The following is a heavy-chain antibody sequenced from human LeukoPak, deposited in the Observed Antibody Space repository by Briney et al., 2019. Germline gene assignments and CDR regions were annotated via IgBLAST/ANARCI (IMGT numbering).Heavy chain of an antibody. V-gene: IGHV3-7*01. CDR2: IKEDGSDK. D-gene: IGHD3-22*01. J-gene: IGHJ3*02. CDR1: GFTFRNYW. Sequence: GGSVRLSCAASGFTFRNYWMTWVRQVPGKGLEWVANIKEDGSDKNYVDSVKGRLTISRDNAKNSLFLQMISLRAEDTAVYYCARDASPYDSGGYYYDAFDIWGRGTMVTVSS. CDR3: ARDASPYDSGGYYYDAFDI.